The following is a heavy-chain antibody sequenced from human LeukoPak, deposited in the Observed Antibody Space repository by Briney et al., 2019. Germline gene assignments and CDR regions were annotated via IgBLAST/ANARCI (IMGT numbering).Heavy chain of an antibody. D-gene: IGHD1-1*01. CDR1: GFPLSSYS. V-gene: IGHV3-48*01. CDR3: ARVKGTYFDY. J-gene: IGHJ4*02. Sequence: GGSLRLSRTVSGFPLSSYSMNWFRQAPGKGLEWVAYISASGANIYYVDSVMGRFTVSRDNPQSSLFLQMNSPRAEDTAVYYCARVKGTYFDYWGQGALVTVSS. CDR2: ISASGANI.